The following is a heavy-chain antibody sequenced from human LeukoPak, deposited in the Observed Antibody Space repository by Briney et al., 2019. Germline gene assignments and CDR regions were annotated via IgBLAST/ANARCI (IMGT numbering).Heavy chain of an antibody. V-gene: IGHV4-59*01. CDR2: IYYSGST. CDR3: ARDKSADY. J-gene: IGHJ4*02. CDR1: GGSISSYY. Sequence: PSETLPLTCTVSGGSISSYYWSWIRQPPGKGLEWIGHIYYSGSTTYNPSLKSRVTISVDTSKNRFSLKLSSVTAADTAVYYCARDKSADYWGQGTLITVSS.